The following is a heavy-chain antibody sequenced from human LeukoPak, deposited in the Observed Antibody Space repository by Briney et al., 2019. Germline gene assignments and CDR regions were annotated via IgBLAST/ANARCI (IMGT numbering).Heavy chain of an antibody. CDR1: GYTFTGYY. D-gene: IGHD4-23*01. CDR3: ARESDYGGNPDAFDI. J-gene: IGHJ3*02. Sequence: ASVKVSCKASGYTFTGYYMHWVRQAPGQGLEWMGWINPNSGGTNYAQKFQGRVTMTRDTSISTAYMELSRLRSDDTAVYYCARESDYGGNPDAFDIWGQGTMVTVSS. CDR2: INPNSGGT. V-gene: IGHV1-2*02.